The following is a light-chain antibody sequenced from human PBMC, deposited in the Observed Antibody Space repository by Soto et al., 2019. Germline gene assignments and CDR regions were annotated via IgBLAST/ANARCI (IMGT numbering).Light chain of an antibody. CDR3: QSYDSSLSAYV. CDR1: SSIGAGFD. J-gene: IGLJ1*01. Sequence: QSVLTQPPSVSGAPGQRVTISCTGSSSIGAGFDVHWYQQLPGTAPKLLIYGNSNRPSGVPDRFSGSKSGTSASLAITGLQAEDEADYYCQSYDSSLSAYVFGTGTKLTVL. V-gene: IGLV1-40*01. CDR2: GNS.